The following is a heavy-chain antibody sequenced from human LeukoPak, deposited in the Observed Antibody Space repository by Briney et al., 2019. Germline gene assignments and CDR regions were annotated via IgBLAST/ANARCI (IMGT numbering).Heavy chain of an antibody. CDR3: ASLGQ. Sequence: GRSLRLSCAASGFTFSSYGMHWVRQAPGKGLEWVAVISYDGSNKYYADSVKGRFTISRDNAKNSLYLQMNSLRAEDTAVYYCASLGQWGQGTLVTVSS. J-gene: IGHJ4*02. V-gene: IGHV3-30*03. CDR2: ISYDGSNK. CDR1: GFTFSSYG.